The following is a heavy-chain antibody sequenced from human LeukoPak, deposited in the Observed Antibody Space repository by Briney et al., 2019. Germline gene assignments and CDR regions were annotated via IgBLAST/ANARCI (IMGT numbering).Heavy chain of an antibody. CDR2: IYSSGST. CDR1: GGSISSGSYY. CDR3: ARGVTLPYYYYMDV. Sequence: SETLSLTCTVSGGSISSGSYYWSWIRQPAGKGLEWIGRIYSSGSTNYNPSLKSRVTISVDTSKNQISLKLSSVTAADTAVYYCARGVTLPYYYYMDVWGKGTTVTVSS. J-gene: IGHJ6*03. V-gene: IGHV4-61*02. D-gene: IGHD2/OR15-2a*01.